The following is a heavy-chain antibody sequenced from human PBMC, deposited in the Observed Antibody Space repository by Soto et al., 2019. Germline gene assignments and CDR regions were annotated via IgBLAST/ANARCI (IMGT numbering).Heavy chain of an antibody. D-gene: IGHD3-10*01. CDR2: INHSGST. CDR1: GGSFSGYY. J-gene: IGHJ4*02. V-gene: IGHV4-34*01. CDR3: AIGTGGGD. Sequence: QVQLQQWGAGLLKPSETLSLTCAVYGGSFSGYYWSWIRQPPGKGLEWIGEINHSGSTNYNPSLTTRDTISVDTCKSQVSLRLDSVTAAESAVCYCAIGTGGGDWRQGTLVTVSS.